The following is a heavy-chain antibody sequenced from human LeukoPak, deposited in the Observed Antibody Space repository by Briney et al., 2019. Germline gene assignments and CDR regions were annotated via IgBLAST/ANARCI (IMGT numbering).Heavy chain of an antibody. J-gene: IGHJ4*02. V-gene: IGHV3-48*03. CDR1: GFTFSSYE. Sequence: GSLRLSCAASGFTFSSYEMNWVRQAPGKGLEWVSYISSSGSTIYYADSVKGRFTISRDNAKNSLYLQMNSLRAEDTAVYYCARERRLYYYDSSGYYSEAFDYWGQGTLVTVSS. CDR3: ARERRLYYYDSSGYYSEAFDY. D-gene: IGHD3-22*01. CDR2: ISSSGSTI.